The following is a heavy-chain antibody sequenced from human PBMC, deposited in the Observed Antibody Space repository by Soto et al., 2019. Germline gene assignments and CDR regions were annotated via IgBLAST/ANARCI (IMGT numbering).Heavy chain of an antibody. CDR2: IYSGGST. CDR1: GFTVSSNY. V-gene: IGHV3-53*01. J-gene: IGHJ2*01. CDR3: ARTTNPLYCSSTSCYPYWYFDL. Sequence: LRLSCAASGFTVSSNYMSWVRQAPGKGLEWVSVIYSGGSTYYADSVKGRFTISRDNSKNTLYLQMNSLRAEDTAVYYCARTTNPLYCSSTSCYPYWYFDLWGRGTLVTVSS. D-gene: IGHD2-2*01.